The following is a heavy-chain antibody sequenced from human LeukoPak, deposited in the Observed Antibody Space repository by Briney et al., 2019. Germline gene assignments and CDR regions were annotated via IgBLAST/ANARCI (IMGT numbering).Heavy chain of an antibody. Sequence: GGSLRLSCAASGFTLSSYAMSWVRQAPGKGLEWVSLFSGSAGSTHYADSVKGRFTISRDTTKNTLYLQMNSMRAEDTALYYCAKDGLGLSGWSPPLGYWGQGTLVTVSP. CDR3: AKDGLGLSGWSPPLGY. V-gene: IGHV3-23*01. CDR2: FSGSAGST. CDR1: GFTLSSYA. J-gene: IGHJ4*02. D-gene: IGHD2-15*01.